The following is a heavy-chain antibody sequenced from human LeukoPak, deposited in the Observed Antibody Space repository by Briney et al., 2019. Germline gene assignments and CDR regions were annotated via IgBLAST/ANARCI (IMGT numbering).Heavy chain of an antibody. J-gene: IGHJ3*02. V-gene: IGHV1-46*01. CDR1: GYTFTGYY. Sequence: ASVKVSCKASGYTFTGYYMHWVRQAPGQGLEWMGIINPSGGSTSYAQKFQGRVTMTRDTSTSTVYMELSSLRSEDTAVYYCARDPGGLLRQGSAFDIWGQGTMVTVSS. CDR3: ARDPGGLLRQGSAFDI. CDR2: INPSGGST. D-gene: IGHD3-10*01.